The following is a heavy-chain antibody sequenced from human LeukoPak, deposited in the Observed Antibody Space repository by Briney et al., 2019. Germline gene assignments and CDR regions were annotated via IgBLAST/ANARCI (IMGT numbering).Heavy chain of an antibody. CDR1: GFTFSHAW. D-gene: IGHD2-15*01. J-gene: IGHJ4*02. CDR2: IKQDGSEK. CDR3: ARPGLYCSGGTCYPFES. Sequence: GGSLRLSCAASGFTFSHAWMSWVHQAPGKGLEWVANIKQDGSEKYYVDSVKGRFTVSRDNAKNSMYLQMNSLRVDDTAVYYCARPGLYCSGGTCYPFESWGQGTLVTVSS. V-gene: IGHV3-7*01.